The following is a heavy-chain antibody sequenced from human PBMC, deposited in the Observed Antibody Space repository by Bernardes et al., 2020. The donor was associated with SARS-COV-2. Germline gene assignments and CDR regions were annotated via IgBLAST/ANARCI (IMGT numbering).Heavy chain of an antibody. CDR3: ARDSQHITIFGVVKVLARNNWFDH. CDR2: ISASNGYT. D-gene: IGHD3-3*01. V-gene: IGHV1-18*04. J-gene: IGHJ5*02. CDR1: GYTFITHC. Sequence: CKGSGYTFITHCISWVRQPPAQGREGMGSISASNGYTNYSQKTKGRVTITTDTYTSTAYMELRSLRSDETAVYYCARDSQHITIFGVVKVLARNNWFDHWGQGTVGTVAS.